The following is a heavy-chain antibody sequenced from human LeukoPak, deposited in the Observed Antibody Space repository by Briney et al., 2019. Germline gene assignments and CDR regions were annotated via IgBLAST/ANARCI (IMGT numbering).Heavy chain of an antibody. J-gene: IGHJ3*02. V-gene: IGHV4-30-2*01. CDR1: GGSISSGGYY. CDR2: IYHSGST. CDR3: ARELLDIVVVPAAGGAFDI. D-gene: IGHD2-2*03. Sequence: PSQTLSLTCTVSGGSISSGGYYWSWIRQPPGKGLEWIGYIYHSGSTYYNPSLKSRVTISVDRSKNQFSLKLSSVTAADTAVYYCARELLDIVVVPAAGGAFDIWGQGTMVTVSS.